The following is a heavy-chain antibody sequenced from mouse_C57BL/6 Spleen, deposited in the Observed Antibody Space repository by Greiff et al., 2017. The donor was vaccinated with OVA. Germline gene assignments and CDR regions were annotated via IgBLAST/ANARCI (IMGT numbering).Heavy chain of an antibody. CDR3: ARYPDYYGSSYVGYAMDY. CDR2: INPNNGGT. CDR1: GYTFTDYY. D-gene: IGHD1-1*01. J-gene: IGHJ4*01. Sequence: VQLQQSGPELVKPGASVKISCKASGYTFTDYYMNWVKQSHGKSLEWIGDINPNNGGTSYNQKFKGKATLTVDKSSSTAYMELRSLTSEDSAVYYCARYPDYYGSSYVGYAMDYWGQGTSVTVSS. V-gene: IGHV1-26*01.